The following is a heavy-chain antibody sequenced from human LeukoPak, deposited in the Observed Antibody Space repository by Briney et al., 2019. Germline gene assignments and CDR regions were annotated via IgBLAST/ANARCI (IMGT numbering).Heavy chain of an antibody. CDR3: AREPDGYCSGGSCYSEYFQH. Sequence: GASVKVSCKASGYTFTGYYMHWVRQAPARGLEGMGWINPNSGGTNYAQKFQGRVTMTRDTSISTAYMELSRLRSDDTAVYYCAREPDGYCSGGSCYSEYFQHWGQGTLVTVSS. D-gene: IGHD2-15*01. V-gene: IGHV1-2*02. J-gene: IGHJ1*01. CDR2: INPNSGGT. CDR1: GYTFTGYY.